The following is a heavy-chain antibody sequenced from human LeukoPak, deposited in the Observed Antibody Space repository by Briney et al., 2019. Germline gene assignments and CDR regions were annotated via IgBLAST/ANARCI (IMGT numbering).Heavy chain of an antibody. D-gene: IGHD1-26*01. Sequence: PGGSLRLSCAGSGFIFSSYSMNWVRQAPGKGLEWVSVIYSGGSTYYADSVKGRFTISRDNSKNTLYLQMNSLRAEDTAVYYCARAPMVGATLNWYFDLWGRGTLVTVSS. V-gene: IGHV3-66*01. CDR2: IYSGGST. CDR3: ARAPMVGATLNWYFDL. CDR1: GFIFSSYS. J-gene: IGHJ2*01.